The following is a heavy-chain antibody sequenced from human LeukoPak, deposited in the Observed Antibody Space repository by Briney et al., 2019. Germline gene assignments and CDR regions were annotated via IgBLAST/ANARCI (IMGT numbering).Heavy chain of an antibody. CDR1: GYTSTSYG. CDR3: ARSPTLTVYGMDV. J-gene: IGHJ6*02. CDR2: ISAYNGNT. D-gene: IGHD4-17*01. Sequence: ASVKVSCKASGYTSTSYGISWVRQAPGQGLEWMAWISAYNGNTNYAQNLQGRVTMTTDTSTSTAYMELRSLRSDDTAVYYCARSPTLTVYGMDVWGQGTTVTVSS. V-gene: IGHV1-18*01.